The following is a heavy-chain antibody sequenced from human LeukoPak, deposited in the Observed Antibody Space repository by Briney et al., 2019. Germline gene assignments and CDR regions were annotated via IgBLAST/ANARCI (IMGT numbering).Heavy chain of an antibody. V-gene: IGHV3-49*03. J-gene: IGHJ4*02. CDR2: ITSEAYGGTT. Sequence: PGGSLRLSCTTSGFSFGDYAMSWFRQAPGKGLEWVGFITSEAYGGTTEYAASVKGRFTISRDDSKSIAYLQMNSLRTEDTAVYYCTRDFQWTFDCWGQGTLVTVSS. CDR3: TRDFQWTFDC. D-gene: IGHD6-19*01. CDR1: GFSFGDYA.